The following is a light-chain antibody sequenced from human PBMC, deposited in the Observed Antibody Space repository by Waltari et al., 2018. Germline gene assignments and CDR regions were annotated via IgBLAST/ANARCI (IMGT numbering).Light chain of an antibody. Sequence: EVVMTQSPATLSVSPGERATLSCRASQSVSTNLAWSQQKPGQAPRLLIYGAAVRATDIPARFSGGGSGTEFTLTISSLQSEDFAVYYCHQYNDWPPTFGQGTTVEIK. J-gene: IGKJ1*01. CDR3: HQYNDWPPT. V-gene: IGKV3-15*01. CDR1: QSVSTN. CDR2: GAA.